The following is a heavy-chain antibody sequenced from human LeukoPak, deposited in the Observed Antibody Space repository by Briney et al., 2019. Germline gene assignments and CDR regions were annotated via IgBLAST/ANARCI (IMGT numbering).Heavy chain of an antibody. Sequence: SETLSLTCAVSGGSISSGGYSWSWIRQPPGKGLEWIGYIYHSGSTYYNPSLKSRVTISVDRSKNQFSLKLRSVTAADTAVYYCATASSGYPAEYFQHWGQGTLVTVSS. CDR3: ATASSGYPAEYFQH. CDR1: GGSISSGGYS. J-gene: IGHJ1*01. V-gene: IGHV4-30-2*02. D-gene: IGHD5-12*01. CDR2: IYHSGST.